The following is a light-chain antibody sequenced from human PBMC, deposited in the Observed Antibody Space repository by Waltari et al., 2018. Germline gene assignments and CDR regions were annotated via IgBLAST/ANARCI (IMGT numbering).Light chain of an antibody. CDR2: EDN. J-gene: IGLJ7*01. CDR1: RGSITSSH. Sequence: NFMLTQPHSVSESPGKTVTISCPRSRGSITSSHVQWFQQRPGSSPTTVIFEDNQRPSGVPDRFSGSIDSSSNSASLTISGLQTEDEADYYCQSYDSSYPAVFGGGTQLTVL. CDR3: QSYDSSYPAV. V-gene: IGLV6-57*01.